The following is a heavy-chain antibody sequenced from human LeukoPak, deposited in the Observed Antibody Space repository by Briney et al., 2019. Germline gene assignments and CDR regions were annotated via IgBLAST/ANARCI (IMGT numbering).Heavy chain of an antibody. V-gene: IGHV4-59*08. Sequence: PSETLSLTCTVSGGSISSYYWSWIRQPPGKGLEWIGYIYYSGSTNYNPSLKSRVTISVDTSKNQFSPKLSSVTAADTAVYYCARRFSYYDFWSGYYTGGFDYWGQGTLVTVSS. CDR3: ARRFSYYDFWSGYYTGGFDY. CDR1: GGSISSYY. CDR2: IYYSGST. D-gene: IGHD3-3*01. J-gene: IGHJ4*02.